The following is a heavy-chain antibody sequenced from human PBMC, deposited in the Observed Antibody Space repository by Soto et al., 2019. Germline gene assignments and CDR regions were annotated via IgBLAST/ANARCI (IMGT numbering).Heavy chain of an antibody. J-gene: IGHJ4*02. D-gene: IGHD1-1*01. V-gene: IGHV4-34*01. CDR3: ARGPKKLIY. CDR2: INHSGST. CDR1: GGSFSGYY. Sequence: NPSETLSLTCAVSGGSFSGYYWTWIRQPPGKGLEWIGEINHSGSTNYNPSLKSRVTISIDTSKSQFSLNVTSVTAADTAVYYCARGPKKLIYWGQGTLVTVSS.